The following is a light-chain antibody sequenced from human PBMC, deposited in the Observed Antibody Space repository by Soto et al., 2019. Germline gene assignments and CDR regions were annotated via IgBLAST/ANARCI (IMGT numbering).Light chain of an antibody. V-gene: IGLV4-69*01. CDR3: QTWGTGPWV. CDR1: SGHSSYA. Sequence: QPVLTQSPSASASLGASVKLTRTLSSGHSSYAIAWHQQQPEKGPRYLMKLNSDGSHSKGDGIPDRFSGSNSGAERYLTISSLQSEDEADYYCQTWGTGPWVFGGGTKVTVL. CDR2: LNSDGSH. J-gene: IGLJ3*02.